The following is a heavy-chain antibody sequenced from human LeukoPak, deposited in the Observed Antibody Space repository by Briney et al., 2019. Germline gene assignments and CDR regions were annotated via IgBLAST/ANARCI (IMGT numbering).Heavy chain of an antibody. Sequence: ASVKVSCKASGYTFTSYGISWVRQAPGQGLEWMGWISAYNGNTNYAQKLQGRVTMTTDASTSTAYMELRSLRSDDTAVYYCARDRWLWFGELFPSDPLDYWGQGTLVTVSS. D-gene: IGHD3-10*01. CDR2: ISAYNGNT. CDR3: ARDRWLWFGELFPSDPLDY. CDR1: GYTFTSYG. V-gene: IGHV1-18*01. J-gene: IGHJ4*02.